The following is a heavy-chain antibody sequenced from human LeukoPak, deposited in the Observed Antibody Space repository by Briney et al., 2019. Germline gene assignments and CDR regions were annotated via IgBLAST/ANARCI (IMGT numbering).Heavy chain of an antibody. V-gene: IGHV3-30*18. Sequence: GGSLRLSCAASVFPFSSYGMQWVPQARGRWLESVALISCYDTNNYYADSERRRFTISKDNSKNALYLQMSSLRPEDTALYYGGKEPTGGFDIWGQGTMVTVSS. CDR1: VFPFSSYG. D-gene: IGHD2-8*02. J-gene: IGHJ3*02. CDR3: GKEPTGGFDI. CDR2: ISCYDTNN.